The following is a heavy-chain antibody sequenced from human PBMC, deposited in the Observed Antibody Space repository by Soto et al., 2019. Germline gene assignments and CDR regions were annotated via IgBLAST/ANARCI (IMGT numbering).Heavy chain of an antibody. Sequence: QVQLVQSGAAVKKPGSSVKVSCKASGGTFNTYTFTWVRQAPGQGLEWMGGITPVLGTRHYAQKFQGRVTMTRDTSTSTVYMELNSLISEDTAVYYCARNGQTYDYYVFDNWGQGTLVTVSS. CDR2: ITPVLGTR. D-gene: IGHD5-12*01. V-gene: IGHV1-69*16. CDR3: ARNGQTYDYYVFDN. J-gene: IGHJ4*02. CDR1: GGTFNTYT.